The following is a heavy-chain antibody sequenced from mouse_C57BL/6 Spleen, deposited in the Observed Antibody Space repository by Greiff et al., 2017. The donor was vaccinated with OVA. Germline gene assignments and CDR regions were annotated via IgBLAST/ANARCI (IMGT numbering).Heavy chain of an antibody. Sequence: QVQLQQPGAELVKPGASVKMSCKASGYTFTSYWITWVKQRPGQGLEWIGDIYPGSGSTNYNEKFKSKATLTVDTSSSTAYMQLSSLTSEDSAVYYCARSPFRCGSSHWYFDVWGTGTTVTVSS. D-gene: IGHD1-1*01. CDR2: IYPGSGST. V-gene: IGHV1-55*01. CDR3: ARSPFRCGSSHWYFDV. J-gene: IGHJ1*03. CDR1: GYTFTSYW.